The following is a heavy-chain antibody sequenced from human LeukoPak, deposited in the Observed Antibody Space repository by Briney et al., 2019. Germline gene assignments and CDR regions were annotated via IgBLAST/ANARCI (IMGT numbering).Heavy chain of an antibody. Sequence: GGSLRLSCAASGFTFDDYAMHWVRQAPGKGLEWVSGISWSSGSIGYADSVKGRFTISRDNAKNSLYLQMNSLRAEDTALYYCANFNIAAAGPNGYWGQGTLVTVSS. CDR2: ISWSSGSI. CDR3: ANFNIAAAGPNGY. D-gene: IGHD6-13*01. J-gene: IGHJ4*02. CDR1: GFTFDDYA. V-gene: IGHV3-9*01.